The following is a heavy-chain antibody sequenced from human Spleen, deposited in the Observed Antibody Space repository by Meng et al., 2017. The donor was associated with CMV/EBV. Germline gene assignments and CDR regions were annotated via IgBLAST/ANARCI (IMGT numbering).Heavy chain of an antibody. Sequence: HGQLKQWGAGLLKPSEALSLTCSVYGGSFSGYSWSWIRQPPGKGLEWIGYIYYSGSTNYNPSLKSRVTISVDTSKNQFSLKLSSVTAADTAVYYCARGRSTNWFDPWGQGTLVTVSS. J-gene: IGHJ5*02. CDR2: IYYSGST. D-gene: IGHD2-2*01. CDR1: GGSFSGYS. CDR3: ARGRSTNWFDP. V-gene: IGHV4-34*11.